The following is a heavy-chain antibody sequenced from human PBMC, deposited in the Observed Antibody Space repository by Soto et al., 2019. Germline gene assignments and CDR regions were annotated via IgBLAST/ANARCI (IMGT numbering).Heavy chain of an antibody. CDR2: IYPGDSDT. V-gene: IGHV5-51*01. Sequence: PGESLKISCKGSGYSFTSYWIGWVRQMPGKGLEWMGIIYPGDSDTRYGPSFQGQVTISADKSISTAYLQWSSLKASDTAMYYCARVKADILTGFHPPDDAFDIWGQGTMVTVSS. D-gene: IGHD3-9*01. CDR3: ARVKADILTGFHPPDDAFDI. J-gene: IGHJ3*02. CDR1: GYSFTSYW.